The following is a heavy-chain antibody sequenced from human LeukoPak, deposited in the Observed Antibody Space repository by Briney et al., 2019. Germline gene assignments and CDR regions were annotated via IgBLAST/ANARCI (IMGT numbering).Heavy chain of an antibody. CDR2: INPNSGGT. D-gene: IGHD3-22*01. V-gene: IGHV1-2*04. CDR1: GYTFTGYY. Sequence: ASVKVSCKASGYTFTGYYMHWVRQAPGQGLEWMGWINPNSGGTNYAQKFQGWVTTTRDTSISTAYMELSRLRSDDTAVYYCATGGYYDSSGYWGRHAFDIWGQGTMVTVSS. CDR3: ATGGYYDSSGYWGRHAFDI. J-gene: IGHJ3*02.